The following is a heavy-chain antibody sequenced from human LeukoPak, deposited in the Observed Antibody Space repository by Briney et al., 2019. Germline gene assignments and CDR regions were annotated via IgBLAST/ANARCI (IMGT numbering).Heavy chain of an antibody. CDR1: GYTFTGYY. D-gene: IGHD4-17*01. J-gene: IGHJ5*02. CDR3: ARAATVTTRNWFDP. Sequence: ASVKVSCKASGYTFTGYYMHWVRQAPGQGLEWMGWINPNSGGTNYAQKFQGRVTMTRDTSISTAYMELSRLRSDDTAVYYCARAATVTTRNWFDPWAREPWSPSPQ. V-gene: IGHV1-2*02. CDR2: INPNSGGT.